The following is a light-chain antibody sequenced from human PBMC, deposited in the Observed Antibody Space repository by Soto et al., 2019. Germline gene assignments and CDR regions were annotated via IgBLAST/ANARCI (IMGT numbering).Light chain of an antibody. Sequence: QSALTQPASVSGSPGQSITISCSGTSSDIGNYNYVSWYQQHPGKAPKLMIYDVSNRPSGVSNRFSGSKSGNTASLTVSGLQADDEANYYCSSFKGTNSFVFGTGTKVTVL. CDR2: DVS. V-gene: IGLV2-14*03. J-gene: IGLJ1*01. CDR3: SSFKGTNSFV. CDR1: SSDIGNYNY.